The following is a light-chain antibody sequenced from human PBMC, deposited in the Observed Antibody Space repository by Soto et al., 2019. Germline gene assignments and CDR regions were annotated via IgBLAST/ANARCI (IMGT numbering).Light chain of an antibody. CDR1: SSNIGSNY. Sequence: QSVLTQPPSASGTPGQRVTISCSGSSSNIGSNYVYWYQQLPGTAPKLLIYRNNQRPSGVPDRFSGSKSGTSASLAISGLRSEEEAAYYCAAWDDILSGNYVFGTGTKLTVL. V-gene: IGLV1-47*01. CDR3: AAWDDILSGNYV. CDR2: RNN. J-gene: IGLJ1*01.